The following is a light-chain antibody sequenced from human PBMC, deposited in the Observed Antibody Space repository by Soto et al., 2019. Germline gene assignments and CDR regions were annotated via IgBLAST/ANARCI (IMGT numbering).Light chain of an antibody. V-gene: IGKV3-20*01. CDR1: QSVSSTF. J-gene: IGKJ2*01. Sequence: IVLTQSPGTLSLSPGERATLSCRASQSVSSTFLAWYQQKPGQAPRLLIYGASTRATGIPDRFIGSGSGTDFTLTISRLEPEDFAVYYCQQYGRSHYTFGPGTKLEIK. CDR2: GAS. CDR3: QQYGRSHYT.